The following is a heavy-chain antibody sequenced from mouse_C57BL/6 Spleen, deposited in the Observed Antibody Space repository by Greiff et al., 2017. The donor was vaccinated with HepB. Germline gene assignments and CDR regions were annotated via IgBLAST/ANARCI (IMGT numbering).Heavy chain of an antibody. D-gene: IGHD2-4*01. CDR3: ARRRIDYGLSCFDY. CDR2: INPNNGGT. Sequence: VQLQQSGPELVKPGASVKIPCKASGYTFTDYNMDWVKQSHGKSLEWIGDINPNNGGTIYNQKFKGKATLTVDKSSSTAYMELRSLTSEDTAVYYGARRRIDYGLSCFDYWGQGTTLTVSS. J-gene: IGHJ2*01. CDR1: GYTFTDYN. V-gene: IGHV1-18*01.